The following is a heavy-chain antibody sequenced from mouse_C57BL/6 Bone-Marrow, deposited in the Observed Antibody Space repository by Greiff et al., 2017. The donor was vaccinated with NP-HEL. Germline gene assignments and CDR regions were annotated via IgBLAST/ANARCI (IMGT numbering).Heavy chain of an antibody. CDR2: IDPSDSYT. V-gene: IGHV1-69*01. J-gene: IGHJ2*01. CDR3: ARNSNYDD. D-gene: IGHD2-5*01. CDR1: GYTFTSYW. Sequence: VQLQQPGAELVMPGASVKLSCKASGYTFTSYWMHWVKQRPGQGLEWIGEIDPSDSYTNYNQKFKGKSTLTVDKASSTAYMQLSSLTSEDSAVYYCARNSNYDDWGQGTTRTVSS.